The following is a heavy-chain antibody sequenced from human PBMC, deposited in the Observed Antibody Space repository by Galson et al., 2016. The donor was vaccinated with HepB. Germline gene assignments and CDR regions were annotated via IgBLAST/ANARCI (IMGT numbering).Heavy chain of an antibody. J-gene: IGHJ3*02. D-gene: IGHD1-26*01. CDR2: FYIGGNT. V-gene: IGHV3-53*01. CDR1: GVTVSSDY. Sequence: SLRLSCAKSGVTVSSDYMTWVRQAPGKGLEWVSLFYIGGNTYYGNSVKGRFTISRDNSKNTLYLQMNSLRAEDTAMYYCATVGGSTYGLRSDAFDIWGQGTMVTVSS. CDR3: ATVGGSTYGLRSDAFDI.